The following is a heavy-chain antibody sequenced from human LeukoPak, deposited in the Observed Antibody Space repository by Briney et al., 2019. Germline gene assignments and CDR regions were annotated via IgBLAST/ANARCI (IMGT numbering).Heavy chain of an antibody. CDR2: IYHSGST. D-gene: IGHD2-2*01. Sequence: SETLSLTCAISGGSISSGGYSWSWIRQPPGKGLEWIGYIYHSGSTYYNPSLKSRVTISVDRSKNQFSLKLSSVTAADTAVYYCARVTLIVVVAWFDPWGQGTLVIVSS. CDR3: ARVTLIVVVAWFDP. CDR1: GGSISSGGYS. J-gene: IGHJ5*02. V-gene: IGHV4-30-2*01.